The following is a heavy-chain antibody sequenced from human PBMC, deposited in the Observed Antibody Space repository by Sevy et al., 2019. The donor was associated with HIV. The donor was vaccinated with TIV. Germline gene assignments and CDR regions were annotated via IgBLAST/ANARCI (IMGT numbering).Heavy chain of an antibody. V-gene: IGHV3-7*01. Sequence: GGSLRLSCAASGFTFSSYWMSWVRQAPGKGLEWVANIKQDGSERYYLDSVKGRFTISRDNAKNSLYLQMDSLRAEDTAVYYCASGGQRFDYWGQGTLVTVSS. CDR2: IKQDGSER. D-gene: IGHD3-10*01. J-gene: IGHJ4*02. CDR3: ASGGQRFDY. CDR1: GFTFSSYW.